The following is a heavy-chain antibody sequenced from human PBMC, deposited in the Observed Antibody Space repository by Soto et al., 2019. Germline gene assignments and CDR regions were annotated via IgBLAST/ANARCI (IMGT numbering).Heavy chain of an antibody. CDR1: GDSISGSNW. CDR2: ISHSGST. D-gene: IGHD6-19*01. V-gene: IGHV4-4*02. CDR3: ARLMHSSAADY. Sequence: SETLSLTCTVSGDSISGSNWWSWVRQPPGKGLEWIGEISHSGSTNYNPSLKSRVTISVDKSKNQFSLNLSSVTAADTAVYYCARLMHSSAADYWGQGTLVTVSS. J-gene: IGHJ4*02.